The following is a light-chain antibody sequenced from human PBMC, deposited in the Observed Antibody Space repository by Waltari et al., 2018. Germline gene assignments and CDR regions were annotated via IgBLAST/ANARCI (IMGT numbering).Light chain of an antibody. J-gene: IGKJ4*01. V-gene: IGKV3-20*01. Sequence: IVLTQAPGTLSLSPGDRATLSCRASQTVRTTYLAWYQQKPGQVPTLLIYGASSRATGIPDRFSGSGSGTDFSLTISSLEPEDFAVYYCQQYDISPLTFGGGTKVEIK. CDR3: QQYDISPLT. CDR2: GAS. CDR1: QTVRTTY.